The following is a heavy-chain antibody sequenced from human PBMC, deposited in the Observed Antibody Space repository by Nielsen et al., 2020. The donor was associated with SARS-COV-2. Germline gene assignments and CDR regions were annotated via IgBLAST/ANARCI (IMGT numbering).Heavy chain of an antibody. J-gene: IGHJ4*02. Sequence: ASVKVSCKASGYTFTSYYMHWCGQAPEKGLDWMGWINPNTGNPTYAQGFTGRFVFSLDTSVSTAYLQISSLKAEDTAVYYCATEEDYGSGMYYFDYWGQGTLVTVSS. V-gene: IGHV7-4-1*02. D-gene: IGHD3-10*01. CDR1: GYTFTSYY. CDR3: ATEEDYGSGMYYFDY. CDR2: INPNTGNP.